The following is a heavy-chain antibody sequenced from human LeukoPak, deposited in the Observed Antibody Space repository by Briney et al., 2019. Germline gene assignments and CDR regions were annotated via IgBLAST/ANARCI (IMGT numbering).Heavy chain of an antibody. CDR3: AKDHQSGIVVVTAPGFFDY. Sequence: GGSLRLSCAASGFTFSSYGMHWVRQAPGKGLEWVAFIRYDGSNKYYADSVEGRFTISRDNSKNTLYLQMNSLRAEDTAVYYCAKDHQSGIVVVTAPGFFDYWGQGTLVTVSS. J-gene: IGHJ4*02. CDR1: GFTFSSYG. V-gene: IGHV3-30*02. CDR2: IRYDGSNK. D-gene: IGHD2-21*02.